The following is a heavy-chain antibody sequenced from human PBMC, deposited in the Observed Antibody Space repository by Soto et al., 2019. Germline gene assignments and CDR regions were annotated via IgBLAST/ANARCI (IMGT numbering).Heavy chain of an antibody. CDR2: ISGSGGST. CDR1: GFTFSSYA. J-gene: IGHJ4*02. Sequence: GGSLRLSCAASGFTFSSYAMSWVRLAPGKGLEWVSAISGSGGSTYYADSVKGRFTISRDNSKNTLYLQMNSLRAEDTAVYYCAKLKLLYYYDSSGSPSPNYFDFWGQGTLVTVSS. CDR3: AKLKLLYYYDSSGSPSPNYFDF. D-gene: IGHD3-22*01. V-gene: IGHV3-23*01.